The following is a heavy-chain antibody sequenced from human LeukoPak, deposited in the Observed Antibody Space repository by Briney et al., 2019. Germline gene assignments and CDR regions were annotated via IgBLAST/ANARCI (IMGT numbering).Heavy chain of an antibody. J-gene: IGHJ4*02. V-gene: IGHV3-7*01. CDR3: AREGDYGDYDY. CDR2: IKQDGSEK. CDR1: GFTFSSYW. Sequence: PGGSLRLSCAASGFTFSSYWMSWVRQAPGKGPEWVANIKQDGSEKYYVDSVKGRFTISRDNAKNSLYLQMNSLRAEDTAVYYCAREGDYGDYDYWGQGTLVTVSS. D-gene: IGHD4-17*01.